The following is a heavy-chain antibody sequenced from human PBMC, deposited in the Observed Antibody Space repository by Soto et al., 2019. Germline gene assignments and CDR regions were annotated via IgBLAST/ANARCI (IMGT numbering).Heavy chain of an antibody. Sequence: QVQLVESGGGVVQPGRSLRLSCAASGFTFSGYAMHWVRQAPGKGLEWVAVISYDGSNKYYADSVKGRFTISRDNSKNPLYLQMNGLSPEDAAVYYCARDQYDILTGPNYWGQGTLVTVSS. CDR1: GFTFSGYA. V-gene: IGHV3-30-3*01. CDR3: ARDQYDILTGPNY. D-gene: IGHD3-9*01. CDR2: ISYDGSNK. J-gene: IGHJ4*02.